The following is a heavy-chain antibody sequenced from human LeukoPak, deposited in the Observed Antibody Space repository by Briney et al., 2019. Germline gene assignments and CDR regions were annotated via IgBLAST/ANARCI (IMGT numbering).Heavy chain of an antibody. CDR3: AARYCSSTSCYTRSYYYYYGMDV. Sequence: SVKVSCKASGGTFSSYAISWVRQAPGQGLEWMGRIIPILGIANYAQKFQGRVTITADKSTSTAYMELSRLRSEDTAVYYCAARYCSSTSCYTRSYYYYYGMDVWGQGTTVTVSS. V-gene: IGHV1-69*04. D-gene: IGHD2-2*02. J-gene: IGHJ6*02. CDR1: GGTFSSYA. CDR2: IIPILGIA.